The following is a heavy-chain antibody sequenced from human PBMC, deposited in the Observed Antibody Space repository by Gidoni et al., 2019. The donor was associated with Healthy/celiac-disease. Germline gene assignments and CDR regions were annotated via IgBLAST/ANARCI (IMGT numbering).Heavy chain of an antibody. J-gene: IGHJ4*02. V-gene: IGHV3-23*01. CDR2: ISGSGGST. CDR3: AKGRRHYDSSGLVFDY. Sequence: EVQLLESGGGLVQPGGSLRLSCSASGFTFRSYAMSWVRQAPGKGLEWVSAISGSGGSTYYADSVKGRFTISRDKSKNTLYLQMNSLRAEDTAVYYCAKGRRHYDSSGLVFDYWGQGTLVTVSS. D-gene: IGHD3-22*01. CDR1: GFTFRSYA.